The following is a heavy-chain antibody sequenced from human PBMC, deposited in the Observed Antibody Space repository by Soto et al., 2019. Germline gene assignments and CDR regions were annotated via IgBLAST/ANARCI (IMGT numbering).Heavy chain of an antibody. CDR2: ISAYNGKT. J-gene: IGHJ6*02. V-gene: IGHV1-18*01. Sequence: QVQLVQSGGEVKKPGASVKLSCTASGYTFTSYGISWVRQAPGQGLGWMGWISAYNGKTNYAQNVQGRDTMTTDTATRTAYMDLRTLRSDDTAVYYCARVGDVNYYHGMDVWGQGATVTVSS. CDR1: GYTFTSYG. CDR3: ARVGDVNYYHGMDV.